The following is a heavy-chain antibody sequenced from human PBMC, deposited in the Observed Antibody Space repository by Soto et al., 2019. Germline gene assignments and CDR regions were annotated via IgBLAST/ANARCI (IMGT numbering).Heavy chain of an antibody. V-gene: IGHV3-23*01. Sequence: GESLKISCAASGFTFSSYAMSWVRQAPGKGLEWVSAISGSGGSTYYADSVKGRFTISRDNSKNTLYMQMNSLRAEDTAVYYCAKDNVGQVVGNFDYWGQGTLVTVSS. CDR3: AKDNVGQVVGNFDY. CDR2: ISGSGGST. J-gene: IGHJ4*02. D-gene: IGHD1-26*01. CDR1: GFTFSSYA.